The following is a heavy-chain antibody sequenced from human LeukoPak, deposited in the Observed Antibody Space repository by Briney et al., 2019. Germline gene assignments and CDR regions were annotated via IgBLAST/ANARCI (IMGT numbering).Heavy chain of an antibody. CDR3: ATLSVVVLPAELN. V-gene: IGHV3-30*02. D-gene: IGHD2-15*01. CDR2: IRYDGSNK. CDR1: GFTFSSCG. Sequence: PGGSLRLSCAASGFTFSSCGMHWVRQAPGKGLEWVAFIRYDGSNKYYADSVKGRFTISRDNAKNSLYLQMNSLRVEDTAVYYCATLSVVVLPAELNWGQGTLVTVSS. J-gene: IGHJ4*02.